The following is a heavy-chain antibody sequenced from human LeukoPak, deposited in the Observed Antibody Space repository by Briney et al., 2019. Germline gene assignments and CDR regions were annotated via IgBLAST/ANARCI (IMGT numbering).Heavy chain of an antibody. CDR3: ARGNTKTTVTIYFWFDP. CDR1: GGSFSGYY. CDR2: INHSGST. V-gene: IGHV4-34*01. D-gene: IGHD4-17*01. J-gene: IGHJ5*02. Sequence: SETLSHTCAVYGGSFSGYYWSWIRQPPGRGLEWIGEINHSGSTNYNPSLKSRVTISVDTSKNQFSLKLSSVTAADTAVYYCARGNTKTTVTIYFWFDPWGQGTLVTVSS.